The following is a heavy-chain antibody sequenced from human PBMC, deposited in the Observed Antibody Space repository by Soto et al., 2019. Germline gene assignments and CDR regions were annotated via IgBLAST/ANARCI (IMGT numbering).Heavy chain of an antibody. CDR1: GFTFSSYS. V-gene: IGHV3-48*02. Sequence: GGSLRLSCAASGFTFSSYSMNWVRQAPGKGLEWVSYISSSSSTIYYADSVKGRFTISRDNAKNPLYLQMNSLRDEDTAVYYCARDRGVGPLERTIYWGQGTLVTVSS. J-gene: IGHJ4*02. CDR2: ISSSSSTI. CDR3: ARDRGVGPLERTIY. D-gene: IGHD1-26*01.